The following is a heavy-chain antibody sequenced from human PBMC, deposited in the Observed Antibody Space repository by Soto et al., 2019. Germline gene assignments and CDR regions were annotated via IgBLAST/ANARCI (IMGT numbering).Heavy chain of an antibody. V-gene: IGHV3-74*01. CDR1: GFTLSSYW. CDR3: ARPQFSSSNYYMAV. J-gene: IGHJ6*03. D-gene: IGHD6-6*01. CDR2: INADGGTT. Sequence: EVQLVESGGGLVQPGGSLTLSCVASGFTLSSYWMHWVRQAPGKGLVWVSRINADGGTTYYVDSVRGRFTASRDSAKNTLYLQMNSLTADDTAVYYCARPQFSSSNYYMAVWGKGTAVTVSS.